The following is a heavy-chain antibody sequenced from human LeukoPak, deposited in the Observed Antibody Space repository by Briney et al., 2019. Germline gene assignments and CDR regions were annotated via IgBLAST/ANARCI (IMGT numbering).Heavy chain of an antibody. CDR1: GRSFSGYY. V-gene: IGHV4-34*01. CDR3: ARVLIAVAGTVDY. D-gene: IGHD6-19*01. Sequence: SETLSLTCAVYGRSFSGYYWSWIRQPPGKGLEWIGEINHSGSTNYNPSLKSRVTISVDTSKNQFSLKLSSVTAADTAVYYCARVLIAVAGTVDYWGQGTLVTVSS. J-gene: IGHJ4*02. CDR2: INHSGST.